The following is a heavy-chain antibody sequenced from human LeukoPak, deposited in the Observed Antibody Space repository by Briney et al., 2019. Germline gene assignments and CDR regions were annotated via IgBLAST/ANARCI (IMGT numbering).Heavy chain of an antibody. CDR1: GGSISSGGYY. V-gene: IGHV4-30-2*01. Sequence: PSETLSLTCTVSGGSISSGGYYWSWIRQPPGKGLEGIGYIYHSGSTYYNPSLKSRVTISVDRSKNQFSLKLSSVTAADTAVYYCARRPGGIVVHLNAFDIWGQGTMVTVSS. D-gene: IGHD2-2*01. CDR3: ARRPGGIVVHLNAFDI. CDR2: IYHSGST. J-gene: IGHJ3*02.